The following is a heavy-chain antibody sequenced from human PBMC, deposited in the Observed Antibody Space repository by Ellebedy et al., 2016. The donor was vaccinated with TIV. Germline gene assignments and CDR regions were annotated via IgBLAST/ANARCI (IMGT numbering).Heavy chain of an antibody. V-gene: IGHV3-23*01. D-gene: IGHD6-13*01. CDR3: AKTDGGTWYLQK. CDR1: GFTFSSYA. CDR2: FGVSGDST. Sequence: GESLKISCAASGFTFSSYAMSWVRQAPGKGLEWVSGFGVSGDSTYNADSVKGRFTISRDNSKDTLFLQMDSLRAEDTAVYYCAKTDGGTWYLQKWGRGTVVSVSS. J-gene: IGHJ1*01.